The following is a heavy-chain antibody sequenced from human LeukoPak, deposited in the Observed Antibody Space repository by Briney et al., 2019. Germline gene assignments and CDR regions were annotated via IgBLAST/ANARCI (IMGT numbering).Heavy chain of an antibody. CDR2: IWNDGNNK. CDR1: GFTFSNYG. Sequence: PGGSLRLSCAASGFTFSNYGMHWVRQAPGKGLEWVALIWNDGNNKYHADSVKGRFTISRDNSKNTLYLQMNSLRAEDTAVYYCAKTYYYGSGSYYHFDYWGQGTLVTVSS. V-gene: IGHV3-33*06. CDR3: AKTYYYGSGSYYHFDY. J-gene: IGHJ4*02. D-gene: IGHD3-10*01.